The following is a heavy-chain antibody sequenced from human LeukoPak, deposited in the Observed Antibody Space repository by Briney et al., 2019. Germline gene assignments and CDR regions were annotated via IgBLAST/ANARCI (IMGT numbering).Heavy chain of an antibody. CDR1: GFTFSTYG. CDR2: ISSSGSTI. Sequence: QSGGSLRLSCEASGFTFSTYGMSWVRQAPGKGLEWVSAISSSGSTIYYADSVKGRFTISRDNAKNSLYLQMNSLRAEDTAVYYCARDNSGSYYFDYWGQGTLVTVSS. V-gene: IGHV3-48*04. D-gene: IGHD1-26*01. J-gene: IGHJ4*02. CDR3: ARDNSGSYYFDY.